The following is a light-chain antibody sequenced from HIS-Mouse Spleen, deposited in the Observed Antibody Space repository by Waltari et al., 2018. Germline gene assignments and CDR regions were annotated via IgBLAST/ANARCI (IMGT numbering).Light chain of an antibody. J-gene: IGKJ1*01. V-gene: IGKV1-9*01. Sequence: DIQLTHSPSFLSASVGNSITITCRASQGISSYLAGYQQKPGKAPKLLTYAASTLQSGGPSRFSGSGSGTEFTLTISSLQPEDFATYYCQQLNSYPPTFGQGTKVEIK. CDR1: QGISSY. CDR2: AAS. CDR3: QQLNSYPPT.